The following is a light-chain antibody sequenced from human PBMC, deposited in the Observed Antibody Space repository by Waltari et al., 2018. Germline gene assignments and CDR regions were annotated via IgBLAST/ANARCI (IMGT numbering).Light chain of an antibody. CDR3: QHYVRLPAT. J-gene: IGKJ1*01. CDR2: GAS. Sequence: EIMVTQAPGTLSLSREERATHACRASQSSGSTLAWYQQKPGQPPRLLIYGASSRATGSPDRFRGGGSVTDFSLTIGRLEPEDFAVYYCQHYVRLPATFGQGTKVEIK. V-gene: IGKV3-20*01. CDR1: QSSGST.